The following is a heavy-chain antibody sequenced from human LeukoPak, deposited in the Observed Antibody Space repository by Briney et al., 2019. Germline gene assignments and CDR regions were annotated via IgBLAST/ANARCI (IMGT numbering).Heavy chain of an antibody. V-gene: IGHV3-21*01. CDR3: ARDLLWFGELGY. Sequence: GGSLRLSCAASGLTFSSYNMNWVRQAPGKGLEWVSSISSSSSYIYYADSVKGRFTISRDNAKNSLYLQMNSLRAEDTAVYYCARDLLWFGELGYWGQGTLVTVSS. CDR1: GLTFSSYN. CDR2: ISSSSSYI. J-gene: IGHJ4*02. D-gene: IGHD3-10*01.